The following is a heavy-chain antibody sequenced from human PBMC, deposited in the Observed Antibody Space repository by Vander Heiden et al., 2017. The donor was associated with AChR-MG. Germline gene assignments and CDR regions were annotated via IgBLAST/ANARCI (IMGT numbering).Heavy chain of an antibody. J-gene: IGHJ3*02. V-gene: IGHV1-69*04. CDR3: ARENYDILTGYYRGSAFDI. Sequence: QVQLVQSGAEVKRPGSAMQVSCKPSGGTFSSYPVGWVRQAPGQGLEWMGRIIPILGIANYAQKFQGRVTITADKSTSTAYMELSSLRSEDTAVYYCARENYDILTGYYRGSAFDIWGQGTMVTVSS. D-gene: IGHD3-9*01. CDR2: IIPILGIA. CDR1: GGTFSSYP.